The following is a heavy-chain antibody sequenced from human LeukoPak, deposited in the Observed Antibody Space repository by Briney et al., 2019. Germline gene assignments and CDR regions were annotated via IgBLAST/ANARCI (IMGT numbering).Heavy chain of an antibody. D-gene: IGHD6-19*01. Sequence: PGGSLRLSCAASGFTFSSYGMNWVRQAPGTGLEWVSYVSPSSSSIYQADSVKGRFTISRDNAKNSLYLQMNSLRAEDTAVYYCAREHTPYGSGCTAAYWGQGTLVTVSS. CDR2: VSPSSSSI. J-gene: IGHJ4*02. CDR3: AREHTPYGSGCTAAY. V-gene: IGHV3-48*01. CDR1: GFTFSSYG.